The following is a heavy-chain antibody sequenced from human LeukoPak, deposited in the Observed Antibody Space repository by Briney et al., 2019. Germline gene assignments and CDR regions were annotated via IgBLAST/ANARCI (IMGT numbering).Heavy chain of an antibody. CDR1: GYTFTSYG. V-gene: IGHV1-18*01. J-gene: IGHJ4*02. D-gene: IGHD6-19*01. CDR3: ASSEPYSSGWYGNY. CDR2: ISAYNGNT. Sequence: GASVKVSCKASGYTFTSYGISWVRQAPGQGLEWMGWISAYNGNTNYAQKLQGRVTMTTDTSTSTACMELRSLRSDDTAVYYCASSEPYSSGWYGNYWGQGTLVTVSS.